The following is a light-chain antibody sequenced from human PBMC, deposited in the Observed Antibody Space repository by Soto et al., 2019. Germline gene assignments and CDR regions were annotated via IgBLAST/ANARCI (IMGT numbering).Light chain of an antibody. CDR3: QQYYSTPPT. CDR1: QSVLYSSNNKNF. V-gene: IGKV4-1*01. Sequence: DIVMTQSPDSLAVSLGERATINCKSSQSVLYSSNNKNFLAWYQQKPGQPPKMLIYWASAREYGVPDRFSGSGSGTDFTLTISSLQAEDVAVYYCQQYYSTPPTFGRGTKLEIK. J-gene: IGKJ2*01. CDR2: WAS.